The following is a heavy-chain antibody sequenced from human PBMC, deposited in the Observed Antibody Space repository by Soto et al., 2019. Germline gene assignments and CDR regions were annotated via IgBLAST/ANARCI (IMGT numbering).Heavy chain of an antibody. Sequence: GASVKVSCKASGYTFTSYYMHWVRQAPGQGLEWMGIINPSGGSTSYAQKFQGRVTMTGDTSTSTVYMELSSLRSEDTAVYYCARDPNYDFWSGPLDYWGQGTLVTVSS. CDR3: ARDPNYDFWSGPLDY. CDR1: GYTFTSYY. D-gene: IGHD3-3*01. CDR2: INPSGGST. J-gene: IGHJ4*02. V-gene: IGHV1-46*01.